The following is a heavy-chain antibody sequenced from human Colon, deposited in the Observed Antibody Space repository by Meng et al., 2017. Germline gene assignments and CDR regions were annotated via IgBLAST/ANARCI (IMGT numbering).Heavy chain of an antibody. CDR2: VYYTGSA. Sequence: QGPLQGSGPRLARPSSTLSLTCTLSGGSVSSPSYYWSWIRQTPGKGLEWIGYVYYTGSANYNPSLKSRVTISVDTSKNHFSLNLTSVTAADTAVYYCARGRGSYSSIDFWGQGTLVTVSS. CDR3: ARGRGSYSSIDF. V-gene: IGHV4-61*03. J-gene: IGHJ4*02. CDR1: GGSVSSPSYY. D-gene: IGHD1-26*01.